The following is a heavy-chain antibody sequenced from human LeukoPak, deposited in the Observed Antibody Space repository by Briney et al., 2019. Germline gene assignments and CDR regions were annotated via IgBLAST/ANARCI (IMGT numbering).Heavy chain of an antibody. CDR3: ARILSSAWGELGY. Sequence: GGSLRLSCAVSGFTFSSYGMHWVRQAPGKGLKWVAFIRSDGSNKYYADSVKGRFTISRDNSKNTLYLQMNSLRAEDTAVYYCARILSSAWGELGYWGQGTLVTVSS. D-gene: IGHD6-19*01. CDR2: IRSDGSNK. J-gene: IGHJ4*02. CDR1: GFTFSSYG. V-gene: IGHV3-30*02.